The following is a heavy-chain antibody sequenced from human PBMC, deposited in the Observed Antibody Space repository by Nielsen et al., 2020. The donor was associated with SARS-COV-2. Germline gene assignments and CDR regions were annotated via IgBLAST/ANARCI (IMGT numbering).Heavy chain of an antibody. CDR1: GFTFSSYW. V-gene: IGHV3-7*01. J-gene: IGHJ4*02. CDR3: ARDTVSTYYYDSSGYFRY. CDR2: IKQDGSEK. D-gene: IGHD3-22*01. Sequence: GGSLRLSCAASGFTFSSYWMSWVRQAPGKGLEWVANIKQDGSEKYYVNSVKGRFTISRDNAKNSLYLQMNSLRAEDTAVYYCARDTVSTYYYDSSGYFRYWGQGTLVTVSS.